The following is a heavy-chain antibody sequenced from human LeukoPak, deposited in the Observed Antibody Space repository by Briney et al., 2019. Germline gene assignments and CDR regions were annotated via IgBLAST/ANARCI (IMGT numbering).Heavy chain of an antibody. D-gene: IGHD2-2*01. CDR2: INTNTGNP. J-gene: IGHJ4*02. CDR3: ARVRARCSTGCLLGNY. V-gene: IGHV7-4-1*02. Sequence: ASVKVSCKTSGHTFTQYALNWVRQAPGQGLEWMGWINTNTGNPSYAPGFTGRFVFSLDTSVSTTYLEINSLKAEDTAVYYCARVRARCSTGCLLGNYWGQGTLVTVSS. CDR1: GHTFTQYA.